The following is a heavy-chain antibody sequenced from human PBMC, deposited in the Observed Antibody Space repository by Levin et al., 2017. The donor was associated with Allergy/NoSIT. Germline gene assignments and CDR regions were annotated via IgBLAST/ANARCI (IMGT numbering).Heavy chain of an antibody. CDR1: GYSFTSLD. CDR3: ARVWGSVDY. Sequence: ASVKVSCKTSGYSFTSLDINWVRQAAGQGLEWMGWMNPKSGKRGYAQKFQGRVTMTGNAAISTAYMELNSLRSEDTAVYYCARVWGSVDYWGQGTLVTVSS. D-gene: IGHD3-16*01. J-gene: IGHJ4*02. CDR2: MNPKSGKR. V-gene: IGHV1-8*01.